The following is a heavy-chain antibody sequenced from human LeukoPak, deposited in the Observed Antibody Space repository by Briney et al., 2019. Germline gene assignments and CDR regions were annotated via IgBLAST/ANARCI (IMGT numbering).Heavy chain of an antibody. CDR3: ARDSGSGSYSYYYMDV. CDR1: GFSFDDYV. D-gene: IGHD3-10*01. V-gene: IGHV3-9*01. Sequence: GGSLRLSCVASGFSFDDYVMHWVRQAPGKGLEWVSFISWSSNSVAYADSVRGRFTISRDNAKNSLYLQMNSLRAEDTALYYCARDSGSGSYSYYYMDVWGIGSTVTVSS. CDR2: ISWSSNSV. J-gene: IGHJ6*03.